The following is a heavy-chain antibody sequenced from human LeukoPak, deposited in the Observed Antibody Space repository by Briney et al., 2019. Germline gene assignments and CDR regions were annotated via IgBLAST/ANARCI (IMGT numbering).Heavy chain of an antibody. CDR2: IYTSRST. V-gene: IGHV4-61*02. J-gene: IGHJ3*02. CDR1: GGSISSGSYY. Sequence: SETLSLTCTVSGGSISSGSYYWSWIRQPAGKGLEWIGRIYTSRSTNYNPSLKSRVTISVDTSKNQFSLKLSSVTAADTAVYYCARDRFAFDIWGQGTMVTVSS. CDR3: ARDRFAFDI.